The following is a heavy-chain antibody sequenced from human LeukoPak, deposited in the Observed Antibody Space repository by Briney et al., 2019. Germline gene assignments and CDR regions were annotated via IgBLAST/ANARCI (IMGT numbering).Heavy chain of an antibody. CDR1: GFTFSSYW. CDR2: INSDGSST. CDR3: ARVRCSGGSCSNYYYYYMDV. Sequence: GGSLRLSCAASGFTFSSYWMHWVRQAPGKGLVWVSRINSDGSSTSYADSVKGRFTISRDNAKNTLYLQMNSLRAEDTAVYYCARVRCSGGSCSNYYYYYMDVWGKGTTVTVSS. V-gene: IGHV3-74*01. J-gene: IGHJ6*03. D-gene: IGHD2-15*01.